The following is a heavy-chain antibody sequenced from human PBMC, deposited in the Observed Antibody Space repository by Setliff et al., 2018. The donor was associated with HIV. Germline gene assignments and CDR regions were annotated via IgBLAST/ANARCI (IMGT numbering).Heavy chain of an antibody. CDR3: ATCRHRPSNWFDP. CDR2: VYNSGIT. J-gene: IGHJ5*02. CDR1: GDSISSDNYY. V-gene: IGHV4-39*07. Sequence: KPSETLSLTCTVSGDSISSDNYYWGWIRQPPGKGLEWIGSVYNSGITFKNPSLKSRVTISVDRSGNQFSLRLTSVTAADTAVYYCATCRHRPSNWFDPWGQGTVVTVSS.